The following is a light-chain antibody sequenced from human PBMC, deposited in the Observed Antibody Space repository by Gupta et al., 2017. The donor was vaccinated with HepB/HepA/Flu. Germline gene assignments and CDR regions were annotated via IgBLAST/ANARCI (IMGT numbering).Light chain of an antibody. CDR2: DIS. V-gene: IGKV3-20*01. Sequence: EIVSTPSLPTLHLSPARTATLACRASQGVKSNYLVWYQQKPGQAPRLLIYDISTRATGIPARFSGSWSGTDFTLTISRLEPEDVAVYFWQQYATSPTFGPGTKVEIK. J-gene: IGKJ3*01. CDR1: QGVKSNY. CDR3: QQYATSPT.